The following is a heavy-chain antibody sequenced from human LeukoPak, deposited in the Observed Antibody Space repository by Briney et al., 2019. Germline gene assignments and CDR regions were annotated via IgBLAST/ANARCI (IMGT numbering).Heavy chain of an antibody. V-gene: IGHV5-51*01. Sequence: GESLKISCKGSGSSFTSYWIAWVRQMPGKGLEWMGIIFPDDSDTRYSPSFQGLITISADKSINTAYLQWSSLKASDTAMYYCARHSDITVADSWGQGTLVTVSS. CDR3: ARHSDITVADS. D-gene: IGHD6-19*01. CDR2: IFPDDSDT. J-gene: IGHJ5*01. CDR1: GSSFTSYW.